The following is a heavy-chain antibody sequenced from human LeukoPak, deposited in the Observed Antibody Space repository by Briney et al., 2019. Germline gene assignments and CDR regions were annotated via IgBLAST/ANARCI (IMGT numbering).Heavy chain of an antibody. CDR2: IYSGGST. CDR1: EFSVGSNY. Sequence: QAGGSLRLSCAASEFSVGSNYMTWVRQAPGKGLEWVSLIYSGGSTYYADSVKGRFTISRDNSKNTMYLQMNSLRAEDTAVYYCARGPNGYHNTGGQGTLVTVSS. D-gene: IGHD5-24*01. J-gene: IGHJ4*02. CDR3: ARGPNGYHNT. V-gene: IGHV3-66*01.